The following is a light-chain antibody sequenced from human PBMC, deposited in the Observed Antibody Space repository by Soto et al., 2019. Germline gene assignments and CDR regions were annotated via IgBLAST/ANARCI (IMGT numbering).Light chain of an antibody. CDR1: QSVNSN. CDR2: DAS. Sequence: MVMTQSPAILSVSPGESATLSCRSSQSVNSNYLAWYQQHPGQPPRLLIYDASTRATGIPARFSGSGSGTEFTLTISSLQSEDFAVYYCQQYAKWPITFGQGTRLEIK. J-gene: IGKJ5*01. CDR3: QQYAKWPIT. V-gene: IGKV3-15*01.